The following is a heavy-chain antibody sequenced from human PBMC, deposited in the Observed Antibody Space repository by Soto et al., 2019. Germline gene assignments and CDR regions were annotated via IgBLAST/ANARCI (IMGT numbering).Heavy chain of an antibody. CDR3: ARDLGQQLFDY. Sequence: QVQLVQSGAEVKKPGASVKVSCKASGYTFTSYGISWVRQAPGQGLEWMGWISAYNGNKKYAQKLQGRVSMTTDTSKRTAYMELRSLRSDDTALYYCARDLGQQLFDYWGQGTLVTVSS. CDR1: GYTFTSYG. J-gene: IGHJ4*02. CDR2: ISAYNGNK. D-gene: IGHD6-13*01. V-gene: IGHV1-18*01.